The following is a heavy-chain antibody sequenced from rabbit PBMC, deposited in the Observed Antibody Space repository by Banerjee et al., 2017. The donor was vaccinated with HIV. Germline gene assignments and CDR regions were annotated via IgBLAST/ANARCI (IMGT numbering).Heavy chain of an antibody. Sequence: QSLEESGGDLVKPGASLTLTCTASGFSFSSNYWICWVRQAPGKGLEWIACIYTGSGSTYYASWAKGRFTITRSTSLNTVDLKMTSLTAADTATYFCALYAAYFGYGYAPNLWGPGTLVTVS. V-gene: IGHV1S43*01. D-gene: IGHD6-1*01. CDR3: ALYAAYFGYGYAPNL. J-gene: IGHJ4*01. CDR1: GFSFSSNYW. CDR2: IYTGSGST.